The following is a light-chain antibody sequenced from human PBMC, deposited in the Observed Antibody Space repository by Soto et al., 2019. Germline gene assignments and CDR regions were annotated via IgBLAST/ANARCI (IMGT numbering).Light chain of an antibody. CDR3: QQYVSPPWA. J-gene: IGKJ1*01. V-gene: IGKV3-20*01. CDR1: QSLGKTY. Sequence: EIVLTQSPGTLSLSPGERATLSCRASQSLGKTYIAWYQMKPGQAPRLLIDGASSRATGTPDRFSGSGSGTDFTLTISRLEPEDFAVYYCQQYVSPPWAFGQGTKVEIK. CDR2: GAS.